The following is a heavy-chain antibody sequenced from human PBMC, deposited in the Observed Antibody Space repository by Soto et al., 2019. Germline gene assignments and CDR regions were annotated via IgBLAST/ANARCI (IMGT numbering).Heavy chain of an antibody. J-gene: IGHJ5*02. CDR2: IYYSGST. CDR1: GGSISSGDYY. Sequence: SETLSLTCTVSGGSISSGDYYWSWIRQPPGKCLEWIGYIYYSGSTYYNPSLKSRVTISVDTSKNQFSLELSSVTAADTAVYYCARDWGLYCSGGSCHPIDPWGQGTLVTVYS. D-gene: IGHD2-15*01. CDR3: ARDWGLYCSGGSCHPIDP. V-gene: IGHV4-30-4*01.